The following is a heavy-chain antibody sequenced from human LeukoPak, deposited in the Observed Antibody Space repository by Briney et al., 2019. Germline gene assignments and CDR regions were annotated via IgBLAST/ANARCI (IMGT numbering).Heavy chain of an antibody. CDR2: IYYSGST. CDR3: ARGSRWAIYFDY. V-gene: IGHV4-30-4*01. D-gene: IGHD1-26*01. CDR1: GGSISSGDYY. Sequence: PSRTLSLTCTVSGGSISSGDYYWSWIRQPPGKGLEWIGYIYYSGSTYYNPSLKSRVTISVDTSKNQFSLKLSSVTAADTAVYYCARGSRWAIYFDYWGQGTLVTVSS. J-gene: IGHJ4*02.